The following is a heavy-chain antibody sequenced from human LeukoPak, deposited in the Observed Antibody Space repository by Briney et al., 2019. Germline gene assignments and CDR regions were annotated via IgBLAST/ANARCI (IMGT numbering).Heavy chain of an antibody. J-gene: IGHJ4*02. CDR2: ISSNSATV. Sequence: GGSPRLSCAASGFTFSSYSMNWVRQAPGKGPEWLSYISSNSATVYYADSVKGRFTISRDNAKNSLYLQMNSLRAEDTAIYYCTRVGYIDEGIDYWGQGTLVTVSS. CDR1: GFTFSSYS. D-gene: IGHD5-24*01. V-gene: IGHV3-48*04. CDR3: TRVGYIDEGIDY.